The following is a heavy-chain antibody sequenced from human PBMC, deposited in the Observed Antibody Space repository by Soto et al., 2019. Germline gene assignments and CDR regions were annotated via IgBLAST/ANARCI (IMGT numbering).Heavy chain of an antibody. V-gene: IGHV4-61*08. CDR2: IYYSGST. CDR1: GGSISSGGYS. CDR3: ARSSCSGGSCYAYDFDY. J-gene: IGHJ4*02. D-gene: IGHD2-15*01. Sequence: SETLSLTCAVSGGSISSGGYSWSWIRQPPGKGLEWIGYIYYSGSTNYNPSLKSRVTISVDTSKNQFSLKLSSVTAADTAVYYCARSSCSGGSCYAYDFDYWGQGTLVTVSS.